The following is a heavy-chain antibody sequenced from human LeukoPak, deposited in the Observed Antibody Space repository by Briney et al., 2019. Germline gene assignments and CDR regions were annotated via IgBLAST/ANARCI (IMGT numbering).Heavy chain of an antibody. J-gene: IGHJ4*02. CDR3: AKDYSTGLYFNY. CDR2: ISGTGVSI. D-gene: IGHD6-19*01. V-gene: IGHV3-23*01. Sequence: GGSLRLSCAASGFTVSSNYMSWVRQAPGKGLEWVSGISGTGVSISYADSVKGRFTISRDNSENTLSLQMNSLRAEDTAVYFCAKDYSTGLYFNYWGQGTLVTVSS. CDR1: GFTVSSNY.